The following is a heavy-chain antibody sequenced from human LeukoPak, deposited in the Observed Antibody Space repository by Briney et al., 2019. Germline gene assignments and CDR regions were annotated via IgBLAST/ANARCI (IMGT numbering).Heavy chain of an antibody. V-gene: IGHV3-53*01. CDR1: GFTVSSNY. CDR2: IYNGDKT. Sequence: GGSLRLSYAASGFTVSSNYMSWVRQAPGKGLEWVSVIYNGDKTYYAESVKGRFTISRDNSKNTLYLQMNSLRVEDTAVYYCARDGRILGGMAHWGQGTLVTVSS. D-gene: IGHD1-26*01. CDR3: ARDGRILGGMAH. J-gene: IGHJ4*02.